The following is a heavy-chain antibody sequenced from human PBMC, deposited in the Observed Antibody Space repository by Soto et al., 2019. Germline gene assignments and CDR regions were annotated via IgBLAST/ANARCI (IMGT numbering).Heavy chain of an antibody. CDR3: AREGDIVVVPAAIDGMDV. D-gene: IGHD2-2*02. Sequence: GGSLRLSCAASGFTFSSYWMHWVRQAPGKGLVWVSRINSDGSSTSYADSVKGRFTISRDNAKNTLYLQMNSLRAEDTAVYYCAREGDIVVVPAAIDGMDVWGQGTTVTVSS. J-gene: IGHJ6*02. CDR1: GFTFSSYW. V-gene: IGHV3-74*01. CDR2: INSDGSST.